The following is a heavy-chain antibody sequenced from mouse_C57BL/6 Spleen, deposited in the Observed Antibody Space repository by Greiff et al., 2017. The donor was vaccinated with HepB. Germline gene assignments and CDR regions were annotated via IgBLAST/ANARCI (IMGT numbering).Heavy chain of an antibody. Sequence: VQLQQSGPELVKPGDSVKISCKASGYSFTGYFMNWVMQSHGKGLEWIGRINPYNGDTFYNQKFKGKATLTVDKSSSTAHMELRSLTSEDSAVYYCARWTTVVDAMDYWSQGTSVTVSS. V-gene: IGHV1-20*01. CDR3: ARWTTVVDAMDY. J-gene: IGHJ4*01. CDR1: GYSFTGYF. D-gene: IGHD1-1*01. CDR2: INPYNGDT.